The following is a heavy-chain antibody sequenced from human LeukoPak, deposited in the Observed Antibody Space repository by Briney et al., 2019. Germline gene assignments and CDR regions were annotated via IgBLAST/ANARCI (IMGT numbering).Heavy chain of an antibody. CDR3: ASRDAHYYDSSGYYSD. J-gene: IGHJ4*02. CDR2: IYYSGST. Sequence: SETLSLTCTVAGGSISSSSYYWGWIRQPPGKGLEWIGSIYYSGSTYYNPSLNSRVTISADTSKTRSSLQLSSVTAAETAVYYCASRDAHYYDSSGYYSDWGQGTLVTVSS. D-gene: IGHD3-22*01. CDR1: GGSISSSSYY. V-gene: IGHV4-39*01.